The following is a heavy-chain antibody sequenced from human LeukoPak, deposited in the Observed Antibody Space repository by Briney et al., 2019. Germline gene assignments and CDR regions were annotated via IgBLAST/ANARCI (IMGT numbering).Heavy chain of an antibody. CDR3: AKSPGYYDAFDY. V-gene: IGHV3-9*01. J-gene: IGHJ4*02. D-gene: IGHD3-9*01. Sequence: PGRSLRLSCAASGFTFDDYAMHWVRQVPGRGLEWVSGISWNSDNIGYADSVKGRFTISRDNAKNSLYLQMNSLRAEDTALYYCAKSPGYYDAFDYWGQGTLVTASS. CDR1: GFTFDDYA. CDR2: ISWNSDNI.